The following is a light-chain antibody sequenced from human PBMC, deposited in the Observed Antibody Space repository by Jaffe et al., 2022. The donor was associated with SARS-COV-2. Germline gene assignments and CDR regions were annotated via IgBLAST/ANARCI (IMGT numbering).Light chain of an antibody. J-gene: IGKJ4*01. Sequence: DIQMTQSPSSLSASVGDRVTITCQASQDISNYLNWYQQKPGKAPKFLIYDASILKTGVPSRFSGSGSGTDFTFTISSLQPEDIATYYCQQYDNLPPATFGGGTKVEIK. CDR3: QQYDNLPPAT. CDR2: DAS. V-gene: IGKV1-33*01. CDR1: QDISNY.